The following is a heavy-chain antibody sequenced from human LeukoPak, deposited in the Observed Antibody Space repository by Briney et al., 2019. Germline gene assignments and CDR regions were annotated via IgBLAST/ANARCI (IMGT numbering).Heavy chain of an antibody. CDR3: TRPNPYCGGDCHTNYYYYMDV. Sequence: GGSLRLSYAASGFTFSGSAMHWVRQASGKGLEWVGCIRSKANSYATAYAASVKGRFTISRDDSKNTAYLQMNSLKTEDTAVYYCTRPNPYCGGDCHTNYYYYMDVWGKGTTVTVSS. V-gene: IGHV3-73*01. D-gene: IGHD2-21*02. J-gene: IGHJ6*03. CDR1: GFTFSGSA. CDR2: IRSKANSYAT.